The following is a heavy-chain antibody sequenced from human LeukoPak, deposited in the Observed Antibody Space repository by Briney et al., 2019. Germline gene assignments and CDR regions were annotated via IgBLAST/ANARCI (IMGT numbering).Heavy chain of an antibody. J-gene: IGHJ4*02. Sequence: SETLSLTCTVSGGSTFGYYWSWIRQPPGKGLQWLGIIYNTGTTNYNPSLKSRVTISVDTSKSRFSLNLRSVTAADTAVYYCARHGGSGSFDYWGQGTLVTVSS. CDR2: IYNTGTT. V-gene: IGHV4-59*08. D-gene: IGHD6-19*01. CDR3: ARHGGSGSFDY. CDR1: GGSTFGYY.